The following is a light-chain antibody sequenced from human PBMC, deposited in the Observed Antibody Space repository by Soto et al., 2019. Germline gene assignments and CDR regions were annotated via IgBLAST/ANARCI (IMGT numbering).Light chain of an antibody. CDR3: QQYGSLWT. Sequence: IVLTQSPGTLSLSPGERATLSFRASQSVSSSYLAWYQQKPGQAPRLLIYAASSRATGIPDRFSGSGSGTDFTLTSSRLEPEDFAVYYCQQYGSLWTFGHGTKVELK. CDR2: AAS. J-gene: IGKJ1*01. CDR1: QSVSSSY. V-gene: IGKV3-20*01.